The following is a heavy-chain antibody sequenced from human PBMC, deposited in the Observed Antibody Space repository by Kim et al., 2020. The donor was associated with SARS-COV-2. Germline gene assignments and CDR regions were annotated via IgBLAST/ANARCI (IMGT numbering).Heavy chain of an antibody. Sequence: SVKVSCKASGGTFSSYAISWVRQAPGQGLEWMGGIIPIFGTANYAQKFQGRVTITADESTSTASMELSSLRSEDTAEYYFARDGSYGGVDYWGQGTLDT. CDR1: GGTFSSYA. V-gene: IGHV1-69*13. D-gene: IGHD1-26*01. J-gene: IGHJ4*02. CDR3: ARDGSYGGVDY. CDR2: IIPIFGTA.